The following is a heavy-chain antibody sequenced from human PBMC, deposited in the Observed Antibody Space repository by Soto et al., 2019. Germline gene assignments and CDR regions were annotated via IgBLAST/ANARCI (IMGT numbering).Heavy chain of an antibody. Sequence: SETLSLTCTFSGGSISSSSYYLGWIRQPPGKGLEWIGSIYYSGSTYYNPSLKSRVTISVDTSKNQFSLKLSSVTAADTAVYYCARRQSSSWYGLWGQGTLVTVSS. CDR1: GGSISSSSYY. CDR2: IYYSGST. V-gene: IGHV4-39*01. J-gene: IGHJ4*02. CDR3: ARRQSSSWYGL. D-gene: IGHD6-13*01.